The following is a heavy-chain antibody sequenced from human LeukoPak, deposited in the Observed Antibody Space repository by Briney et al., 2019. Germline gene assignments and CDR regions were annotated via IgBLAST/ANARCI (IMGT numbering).Heavy chain of an antibody. CDR3: ARRPLYYYDSSGYYYPFDY. D-gene: IGHD3-22*01. CDR2: ISAYNGNT. J-gene: IGHJ4*02. Sequence: GASVKVSCKASGYTFTSYGISWVRQAPGQGLEWMGWISAYNGNTNYAQKLQGRVTMTTDTSMSTAYMELRSLRSDDTAVYYCARRPLYYYDSSGYYYPFDYWGQGTLVTVSS. V-gene: IGHV1-18*01. CDR1: GYTFTSYG.